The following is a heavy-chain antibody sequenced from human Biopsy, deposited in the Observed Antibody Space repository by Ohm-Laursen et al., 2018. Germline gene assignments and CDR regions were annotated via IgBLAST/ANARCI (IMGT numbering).Heavy chain of an antibody. CDR2: ISGSGTTI. Sequence: GSLRLSCAASGFTFSDYYMSWIRQAPGKGLEWLSYISGSGTTIFYADSVKGRFTVSRDNAQKSLYLQMNSLRVEDTAVHYCARGRSMDVWAKGPRSPSP. V-gene: IGHV3-11*04. J-gene: IGHJ6*02. CDR3: ARGRSMDV. CDR1: GFTFSDYY.